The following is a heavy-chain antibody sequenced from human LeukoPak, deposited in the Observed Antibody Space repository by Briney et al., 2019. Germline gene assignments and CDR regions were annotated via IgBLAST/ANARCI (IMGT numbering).Heavy chain of an antibody. CDR2: IKRKGDDGTI. Sequence: PGGSLRLSRAASGFTFSNACMSWVRQAPGRGLEWVGRIKRKGDDGTIDYAASVKGRLYISRDDSKNTLYLQMDSLKSEDTAVYYCTAGTGRSDFDYWGQGTLVTVSS. V-gene: IGHV3-15*01. D-gene: IGHD3/OR15-3a*01. CDR1: GFTFSNAC. J-gene: IGHJ4*02. CDR3: TAGTGRSDFDY.